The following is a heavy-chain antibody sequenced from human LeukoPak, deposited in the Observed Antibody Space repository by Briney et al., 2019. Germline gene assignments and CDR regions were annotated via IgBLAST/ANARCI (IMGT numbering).Heavy chain of an antibody. CDR3: ARLFGVASFGP. J-gene: IGHJ5*02. CDR1: GGSFSGYY. CDR2: IYYSGST. D-gene: IGHD3-3*01. V-gene: IGHV4-59*08. Sequence: SETLSLTCAVYGGSFSGYYWGWIRQPPGKGLEWIAYIYYSGSTNYNSSLKSRVTISVDTSKNQFSLKLASMTAADTAVYYCARLFGVASFGPWGQGTLVTVSS.